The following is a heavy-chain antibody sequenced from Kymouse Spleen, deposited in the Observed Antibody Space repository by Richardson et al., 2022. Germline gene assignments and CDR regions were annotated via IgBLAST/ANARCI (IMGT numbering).Heavy chain of an antibody. Sequence: QVQLQESGPGLVKPSQTLSLTCTVSGGSISSGGYYWSWIRQHPGKGLEWIGYIYYSGSTYYNPSLKSRVTISVDTSKNQFSLKLSSVTAADTAVYYCARDYSSSSRYYYYGMDVWGQGTTVTVSS. D-gene: IGHD6-6*01. V-gene: IGHV4-31*03. J-gene: IGHJ6*02. CDR3: ARDYSSSSRYYYYGMDV. CDR1: GGSISSGGYY. CDR2: IYYSGST.